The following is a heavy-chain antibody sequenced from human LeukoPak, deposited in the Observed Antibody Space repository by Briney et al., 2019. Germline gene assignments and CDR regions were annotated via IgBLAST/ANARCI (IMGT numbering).Heavy chain of an antibody. V-gene: IGHV3-66*01. CDR3: AGGSGFRTFFGY. J-gene: IGHJ4*02. CDR2: IYSGGGT. CDR1: GFTVSSNY. Sequence: PAGSLILSCAASGFTVSSNYMSWVRQAPGKGLEWVSVIYSGGGTYYADSVKGRFTISRDNSKNTLYLQMNSLRAEDTAVYYCAGGSGFRTFFGYWGQGTLVTVSS. D-gene: IGHD3-10*01.